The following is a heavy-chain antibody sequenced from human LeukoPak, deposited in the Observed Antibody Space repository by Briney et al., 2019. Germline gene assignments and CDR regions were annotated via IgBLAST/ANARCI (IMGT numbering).Heavy chain of an antibody. V-gene: IGHV3-33*06. Sequence: GGSLRLSCAASGFTFSSYGMHWVRQAPDKGLEWVAVIWYDGSNKYYADSVKGRFTISRDNSKNTLYLQMNSLRAEDTAVYYCAKRPDCSTTNCFRFEYWGQGTLVTVPS. J-gene: IGHJ4*02. CDR1: GFTFSSYG. CDR3: AKRPDCSTTNCFRFEY. CDR2: IWYDGSNK. D-gene: IGHD2-2*01.